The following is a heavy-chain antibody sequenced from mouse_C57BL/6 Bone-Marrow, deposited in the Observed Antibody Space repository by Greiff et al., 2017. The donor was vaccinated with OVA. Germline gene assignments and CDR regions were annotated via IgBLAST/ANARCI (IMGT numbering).Heavy chain of an antibody. D-gene: IGHD2-3*01. CDR3: ARRTIYVPRDFDV. CDR2: IYPSDSET. CDR1: GYTFTSYW. Sequence: QVQLQQPGAELVRPGSSVKLSCKASGYTFTSYWMDWVKQRPGQGLEWIGNIYPSDSETHYNQKFKDKATLTVDKSSSTAYMQLSSLTSEDSAVYYCARRTIYVPRDFDVWGTGTTVTVSS. V-gene: IGHV1-61*01. J-gene: IGHJ1*03.